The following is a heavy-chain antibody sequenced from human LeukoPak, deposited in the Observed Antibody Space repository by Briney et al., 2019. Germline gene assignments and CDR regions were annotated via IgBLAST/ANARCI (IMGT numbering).Heavy chain of an antibody. CDR2: IYYSGST. CDR1: GGSISSSSYY. Sequence: SETLSLTCTVSGGSISSSSYYWGWIRQPPGKGLEWIGSIYYSGSTYYNPSLKSRVTISVDTSKNQFSLKLSSVTAADTAVYYCAGKTPFYDSSGYYSNYFDYWGQGTLVTVSS. D-gene: IGHD3-22*01. CDR3: AGKTPFYDSSGYYSNYFDY. J-gene: IGHJ4*02. V-gene: IGHV4-39*01.